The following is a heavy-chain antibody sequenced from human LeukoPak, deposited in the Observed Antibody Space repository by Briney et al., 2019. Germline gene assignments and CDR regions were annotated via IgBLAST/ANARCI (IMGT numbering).Heavy chain of an antibody. CDR1: GFTFSNYA. CDR3: AKDQYSGSYYWFDP. Sequence: GASLRLSCAASGFTFSNYAMSWVRQAPGKGLEWVSAISGSGDSTYYADSVKGRFTISRDNSKNTLYLQVNSLRAEDTAIYYCAKDQYSGSYYWFDPWGQGTLVTVSS. D-gene: IGHD1-26*01. J-gene: IGHJ5*02. CDR2: ISGSGDST. V-gene: IGHV3-23*01.